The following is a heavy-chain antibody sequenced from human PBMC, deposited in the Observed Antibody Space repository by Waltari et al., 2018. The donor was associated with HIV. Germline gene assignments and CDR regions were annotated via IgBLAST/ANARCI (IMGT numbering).Heavy chain of an antibody. D-gene: IGHD4-17*01. Sequence: QVQLVQSGAEVKKPGASVKVSCKASGYTFTGYYMHWVRQAPGQGLEWMGRINPNSGGTNYEQKYQGRGTMTRDTSISTAYMERSRLRSDDTAVYYCASRTRTSYYYGMDVWGQGTTVTVSS. J-gene: IGHJ6*02. CDR3: ASRTRTSYYYGMDV. V-gene: IGHV1-2*06. CDR2: INPNSGGT. CDR1: GYTFTGYY.